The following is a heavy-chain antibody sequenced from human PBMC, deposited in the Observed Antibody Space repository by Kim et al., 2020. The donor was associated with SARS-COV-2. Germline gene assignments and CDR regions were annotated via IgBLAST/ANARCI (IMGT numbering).Heavy chain of an antibody. V-gene: IGHV4-59*01. CDR1: GGSISSYY. Sequence: SETLSLTCTVSGGSISSYYWRWIRQPPGKGLEWIGFIYYSGSTNYNPSLESRVTISVDTSKNQFSLKLSSVTAADTAVYYCARVLRTAVAGIYYYYGMDVWGQGTTVTVSS. D-gene: IGHD6-19*01. CDR2: IYYSGST. J-gene: IGHJ6*02. CDR3: ARVLRTAVAGIYYYYGMDV.